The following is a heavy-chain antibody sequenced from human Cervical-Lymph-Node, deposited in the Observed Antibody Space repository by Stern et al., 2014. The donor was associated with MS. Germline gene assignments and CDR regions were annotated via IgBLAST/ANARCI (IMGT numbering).Heavy chain of an antibody. J-gene: IGHJ4*02. CDR2: ISVDGTNK. D-gene: IGHD3/OR15-3a*01. V-gene: IGHV3-30-3*01. Sequence: VQLVESGGGGVPPGKSLRLSCAASGLTLSKYAMPWVRQAPGQGLAWVAVISVDGTNKYYADSVKDRFTISRDTSRNTLYLQMNGVRVNDTAVYFCSRGLTRWGQGTLVTVSS. CDR1: GLTLSKYA. CDR3: SRGLTR.